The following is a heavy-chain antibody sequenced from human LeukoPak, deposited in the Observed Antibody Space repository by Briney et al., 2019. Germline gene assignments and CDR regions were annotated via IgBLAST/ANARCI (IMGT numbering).Heavy chain of an antibody. CDR3: ARRDDI. Sequence: NPSETLSLTCTVSGGSISSYYWSWIRQPPGKGLEWIGYIYYSGSTNYNPSLKSRVTISVDTSKNQFSLKLSSVTAGDTAVYYCARRDDIWGQGTMVTVSS. CDR1: GGSISSYY. CDR2: IYYSGST. J-gene: IGHJ3*02. V-gene: IGHV4-59*08.